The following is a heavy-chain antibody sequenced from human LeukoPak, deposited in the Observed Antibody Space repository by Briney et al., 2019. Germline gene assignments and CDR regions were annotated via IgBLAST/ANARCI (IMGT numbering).Heavy chain of an antibody. D-gene: IGHD3-10*02. Sequence: PGGSLRLSCEVSGFTVSANYMSWVRQAPGKGLEWVSVIYSGGNTYYADSVKGRFTIARDNSRNTLYLQMNSLRAEDTAVYYCARGVFSFDYWGQGTLVTVSS. CDR2: IYSGGNT. CDR1: GFTVSANY. CDR3: ARGVFSFDY. J-gene: IGHJ4*02. V-gene: IGHV3-53*01.